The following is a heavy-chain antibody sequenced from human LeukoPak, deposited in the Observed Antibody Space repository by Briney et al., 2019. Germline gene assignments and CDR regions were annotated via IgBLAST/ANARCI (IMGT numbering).Heavy chain of an antibody. CDR3: ARAIPLRYCSSTSCQSNDY. J-gene: IGHJ4*02. Sequence: ASVKVSCKASGYTFTSYGISWVRQAPGQGLEWMGWISAYNGNTNYAQKFQGRVTMTRDTSISTAYMELSRLRSDDTAVYYCARAIPLRYCSSTSCQSNDYWGQGTLVTVSS. V-gene: IGHV1-18*01. CDR1: GYTFTSYG. D-gene: IGHD2-2*01. CDR2: ISAYNGNT.